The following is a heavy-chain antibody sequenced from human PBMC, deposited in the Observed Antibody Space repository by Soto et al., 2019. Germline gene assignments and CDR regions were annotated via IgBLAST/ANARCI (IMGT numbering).Heavy chain of an antibody. D-gene: IGHD3-16*01. CDR1: GFTFSMYW. Sequence: EVQLVESGGGLVQPGGSLRLSCAASGFTFSMYWMHWVRQAPGKGLLWVSRINGDGTDTTYADSVKGRFTISRDSAKNTVYLQMNGLRAEDTAVYYCAREVGRGSGSYYLDYWGQETLVTVSS. CDR2: INGDGTDT. J-gene: IGHJ4*02. V-gene: IGHV3-74*03. CDR3: AREVGRGSGSYYLDY.